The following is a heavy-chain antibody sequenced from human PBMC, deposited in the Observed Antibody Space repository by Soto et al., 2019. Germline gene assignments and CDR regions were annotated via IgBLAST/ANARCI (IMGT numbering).Heavy chain of an antibody. CDR3: ARGLKHYYGRDI. J-gene: IGHJ6*02. V-gene: IGHV3-74*01. CDR2: INSDGSST. CDR1: GFTFTSYW. Sequence: PGVSLRLSCAASGFTFTSYWMHWVRQAPGKGLVWVSRINSDGSSTSYADSVKGRFTISRDNAKNTLYLQMDSLRAEDTAVFYCARGLKHYYGRDIWGQGTTVTVSS.